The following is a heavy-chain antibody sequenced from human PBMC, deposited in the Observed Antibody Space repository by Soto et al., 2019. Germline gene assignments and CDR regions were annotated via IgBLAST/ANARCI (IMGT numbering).Heavy chain of an antibody. V-gene: IGHV3-30*18. CDR3: AKDGDGSGSYYPTGYNWFDP. D-gene: IGHD1-26*01. CDR2: ISYDGSNK. CDR1: GFTFSSYG. Sequence: QVQLVESGGGVVQPGRSLRLSCAASGFTFSSYGMHWVRQAPGKGLEWVAVISYDGSNKYYADTVKGRFTISRDNSKNTLYLQMNSLRAEDTAVYYCAKDGDGSGSYYPTGYNWFDPWGQGTLVTVSS. J-gene: IGHJ5*02.